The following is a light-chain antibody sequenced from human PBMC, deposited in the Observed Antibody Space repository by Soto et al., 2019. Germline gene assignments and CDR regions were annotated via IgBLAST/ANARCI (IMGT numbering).Light chain of an antibody. Sequence: EVVLTQSPGTLSLFPGERATLSCRASQSVSRSYLAWYQQKPGQAPRLLIYGASSRPTGIPDRFSGSGSGTDFTLTISRLEPEDFAVYYCQQYGGSPYTFGQGTKLEIK. V-gene: IGKV3-20*01. CDR1: QSVSRSY. CDR3: QQYGGSPYT. CDR2: GAS. J-gene: IGKJ2*01.